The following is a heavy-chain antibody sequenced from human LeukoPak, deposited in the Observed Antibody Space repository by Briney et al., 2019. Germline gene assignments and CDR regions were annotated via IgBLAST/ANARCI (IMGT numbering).Heavy chain of an antibody. V-gene: IGHV3-21*01. CDR1: GFTFSSYS. D-gene: IGHD3-22*01. CDR3: ATSSAYYYFDFDY. CDR2: ISSSRSYI. J-gene: IGHJ4*02. Sequence: GGSLRLSCAASGFTFSSYSMNWVRQAPGKGLEWVSFISSSRSYIYHADSVKGRFTMSRDNAKNSLYLQMNSLRAEDTAVYYCATSSAYYYFDFDYWGQGTLVTVSS.